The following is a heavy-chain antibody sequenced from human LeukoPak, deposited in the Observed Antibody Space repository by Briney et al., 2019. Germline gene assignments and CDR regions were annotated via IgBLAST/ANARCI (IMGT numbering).Heavy chain of an antibody. Sequence: PGGSLRLSCAASGFTFSSYSMNWVRQAPGKGLEWVSSISSSSSYIYYADSVKGRFTISRDNAKNSLYLQMNSLRAEDTAVYYCARDGAMVRGVFQGNDYWGQGTLVTVSS. CDR1: GFTFSSYS. V-gene: IGHV3-21*01. CDR3: ARDGAMVRGVFQGNDY. J-gene: IGHJ4*02. D-gene: IGHD3-10*01. CDR2: ISSSSSYI.